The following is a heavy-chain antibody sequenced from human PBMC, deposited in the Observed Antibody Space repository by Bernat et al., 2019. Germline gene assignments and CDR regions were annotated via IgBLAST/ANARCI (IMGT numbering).Heavy chain of an antibody. V-gene: IGHV3-21*05. D-gene: IGHD1-26*01. Sequence: EVQLVESGGGLVKPGGSLRLSCAASGFTFGDYPMNWVRQTPGKGLEWISHIRDSSHYMSYADSVKGRFTISRDNARNSLYLQMNSLRAEDTAVYYCVRDDMWAFDFWGQGTLVTVSS. CDR2: IRDSSHYM. CDR3: VRDDMWAFDF. CDR1: GFTFGDYP. J-gene: IGHJ4*02.